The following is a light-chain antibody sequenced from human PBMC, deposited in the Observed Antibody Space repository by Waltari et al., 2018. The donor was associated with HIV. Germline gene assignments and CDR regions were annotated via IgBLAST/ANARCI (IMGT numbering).Light chain of an antibody. CDR3: MQSTHWPHT. V-gene: IGKV2-30*01. J-gene: IGKJ2*01. CDR2: TVS. Sequence: DAVMTQSPLSLPVTLGQPASISCRSSQSLLYSNGNTNLQWFLQRPGQSPRRLIHTVSYRDSGVPDRFSGSGSGTNFTLTISRVEAEDVGFYYCMQSTHWPHTFGQGTKLEIK. CDR1: QSLLYSNGNTN.